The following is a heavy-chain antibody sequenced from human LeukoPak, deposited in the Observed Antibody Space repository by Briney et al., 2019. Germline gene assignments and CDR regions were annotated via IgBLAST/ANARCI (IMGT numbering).Heavy chain of an antibody. CDR1: GYTFTGYY. Sequence: GASVKVSCKASGYTFTGYYMHWVRQAPGQGLEWMGWINPNSVGTNYAQKFQGRVTMTRDTSISTAYMELSRLRSDDAAVYYCARGRGQLLWFGEWPDYWGQGTLVTVSS. CDR2: INPNSVGT. V-gene: IGHV1-2*02. J-gene: IGHJ4*02. D-gene: IGHD3-10*01. CDR3: ARGRGQLLWFGEWPDY.